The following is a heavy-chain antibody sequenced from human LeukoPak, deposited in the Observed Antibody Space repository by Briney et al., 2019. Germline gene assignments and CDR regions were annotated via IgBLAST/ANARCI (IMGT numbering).Heavy chain of an antibody. D-gene: IGHD6-13*01. CDR1: GGSISSYN. J-gene: IGHJ4*02. Sequence: SETLSLTCTVSGGSISSYNWSWIRQTPGKGVEGMGYIYYSGSTKYYPSLTSRGTISVDPSKNQFSLNLSSVTAADTAVYYCARAPPAAAGAFDYWGQGTLVTVS. CDR3: ARAPPAAAGAFDY. V-gene: IGHV4-59*01. CDR2: IYYSGST.